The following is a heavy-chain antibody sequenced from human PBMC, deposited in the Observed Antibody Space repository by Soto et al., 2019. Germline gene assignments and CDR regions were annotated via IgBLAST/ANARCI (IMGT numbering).Heavy chain of an antibody. D-gene: IGHD4-17*01. V-gene: IGHV1-69*01. J-gene: IGHJ5*02. CDR1: GGTFSSYA. Sequence: QVQLVQSGAEVKKPGSSVQVSCKASGGTFSSYAISWVRQAPGQGLEWMGGIIPIFGTANYAQKFQGRVTITADESKSTADMELSSLRSEDTAVYYCASDEYGDPEPSLPPWGQGTLVTVSS. CDR3: ASDEYGDPEPSLPP. CDR2: IIPIFGTA.